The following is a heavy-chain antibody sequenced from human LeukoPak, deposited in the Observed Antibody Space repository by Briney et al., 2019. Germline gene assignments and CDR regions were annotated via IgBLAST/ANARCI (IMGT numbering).Heavy chain of an antibody. CDR3: MRDGGLT. V-gene: IGHV3-9*01. CDR1: GFTFEDFA. Sequence: GRSLRLSCAASGFTFEDFAMHWVRQAPGKGLEWVSGISWNSGRLDYADSVRGRFTISRDNAKNSLYLQMNSLRAEDTAIYYCMRDGGLTWGQGTLVTVSS. J-gene: IGHJ5*02. D-gene: IGHD3-16*01. CDR2: ISWNSGRL.